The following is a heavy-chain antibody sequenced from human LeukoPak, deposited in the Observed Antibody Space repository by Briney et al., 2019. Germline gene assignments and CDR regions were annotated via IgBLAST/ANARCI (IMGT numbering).Heavy chain of an antibody. CDR2: IKNDGSDK. Sequence: PGGSLRLSCEASGFSLSAAWMTWVRQAPGKGLEWVATIKNDGSDKYYVDSVKGRFTPSRDNAKNLVYLQMNSLRVEDTAVYYCVNLGYSDGGQGTLVTVSS. CDR1: GFSLSAAW. D-gene: IGHD5-12*01. CDR3: VNLGYSD. V-gene: IGHV3-7*01. J-gene: IGHJ4*02.